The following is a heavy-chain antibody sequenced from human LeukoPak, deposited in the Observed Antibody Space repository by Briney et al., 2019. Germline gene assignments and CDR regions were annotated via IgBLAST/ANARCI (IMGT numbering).Heavy chain of an antibody. Sequence: SETLSLTCTVSGGSISSSSYYWGWIRQPPGKGLEWIGSIYHSGSTYYNPSLKSRVTISVDTSKNQFSLKLSSVIAADTAVYYCARVDWLANHYYYMDVWGKGTTVTVSS. CDR1: GGSISSSSYY. CDR2: IYHSGST. CDR3: ARVDWLANHYYYMDV. J-gene: IGHJ6*03. V-gene: IGHV4-39*07. D-gene: IGHD2-21*01.